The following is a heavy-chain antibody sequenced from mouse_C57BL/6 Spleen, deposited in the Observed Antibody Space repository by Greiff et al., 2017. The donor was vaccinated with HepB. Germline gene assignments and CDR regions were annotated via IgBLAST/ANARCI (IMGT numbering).Heavy chain of an antibody. J-gene: IGHJ3*01. D-gene: IGHD1-1*01. CDR1: GYTFTDYN. CDR3: AGSSYLTWFAD. CDR2: INPNNGGT. V-gene: IGHV1-22*01. Sequence: VQLKESGPELVKPGASVKMSCKASGYTFTDYNMHWVKQSHGKSLEWIGYINPNNGGTSYNQKFKGKATLTVNKSSSTAYMELRSLTSEDSAVYYCAGSSYLTWFADWGQGTLVTVSA.